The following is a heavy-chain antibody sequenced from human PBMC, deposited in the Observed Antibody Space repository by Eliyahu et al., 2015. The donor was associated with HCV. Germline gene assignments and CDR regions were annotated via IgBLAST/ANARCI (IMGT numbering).Heavy chain of an antibody. D-gene: IGHD3-3*01. CDR2: INPNSGGT. CDR3: ASDTIFGVVIMGY. J-gene: IGHJ4*02. V-gene: IGHV1-2*02. CDR1: GYTXTGYY. Sequence: QVQLVQSGAEVKKPGASVXVSCKASGYTXTGYYMHWVRQXPGQGXEWMGWINPNSGGTNYAQKFQGRVTMTRDTSISTAYMELSRLRSDDTAVYYCASDTIFGVVIMGYWGQGTLVTVSS.